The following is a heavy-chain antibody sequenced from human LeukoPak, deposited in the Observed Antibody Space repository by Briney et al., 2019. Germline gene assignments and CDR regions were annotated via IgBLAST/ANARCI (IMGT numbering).Heavy chain of an antibody. CDR2: IIPIFGIA. Sequence: SVKVSCKASGGTFSSYAISWVRQAPGQGLEWMGRIIPIFGIANYAQKFQGRVTITADKSTSTAYMELSSLRSEDTAVYYCARSKGDYVPLFYYYYGMDVWGQGTTVTVSS. CDR3: ARSKGDYVPLFYYYYGMDV. V-gene: IGHV1-69*04. D-gene: IGHD4-17*01. J-gene: IGHJ6*02. CDR1: GGTFSSYA.